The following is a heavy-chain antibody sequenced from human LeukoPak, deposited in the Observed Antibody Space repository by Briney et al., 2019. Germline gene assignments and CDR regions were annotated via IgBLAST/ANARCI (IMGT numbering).Heavy chain of an antibody. CDR2: ISYDGSNK. J-gene: IGHJ6*02. V-gene: IGHV3-30-3*01. D-gene: IGHD2-8*01. CDR3: ARAGCGVQTRPYYYYGMDV. CDR1: GFTFSSYA. Sequence: GRSLRLSCAASGFTFSSYAMHWVRQAPGKGLEWVAVISYDGSNKYYADSVKGRFTISRDNSKNTLYLQMNSLRAEDTAVYYCARAGCGVQTRPYYYYGMDVWGQGTTVTVSS.